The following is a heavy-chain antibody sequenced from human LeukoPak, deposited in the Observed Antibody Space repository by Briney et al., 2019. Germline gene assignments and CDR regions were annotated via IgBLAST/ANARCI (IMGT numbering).Heavy chain of an antibody. CDR2: IIPIFGTA. J-gene: IGHJ5*02. CDR1: GGTFSSYA. D-gene: IGHD3-3*01. CDR3: ARGPHTWYCDFWSGSEGWFDP. V-gene: IGHV1-69*05. Sequence: SVKVSCKASGGTFSSYAISWVRQAPGQGLEWMGGIIPIFGTANYAQKLQGRVTMTTDTSTSTAYMELRSLRSDDTAVYYCARGPHTWYCDFWSGSEGWFDPWGQGTLVTVSS.